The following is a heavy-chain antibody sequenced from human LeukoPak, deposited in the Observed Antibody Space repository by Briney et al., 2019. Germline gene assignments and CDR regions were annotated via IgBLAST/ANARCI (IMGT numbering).Heavy chain of an antibody. J-gene: IGHJ4*02. CDR2: TYYRSKWYN. V-gene: IGHV6-1*01. D-gene: IGHD5-24*01. CDR1: GGSVSSNSAT. CDR3: ARGVEMATTELDY. Sequence: SQTLSLTCAISGGSVSSNSATWNWIRQSPLRGLEWLGKTYYRSKWYNDYAASVKSRITINPDTSKNQFSLQLNSVTPEDTAVYYCARGVEMATTELDYWGQGTVVTVSS.